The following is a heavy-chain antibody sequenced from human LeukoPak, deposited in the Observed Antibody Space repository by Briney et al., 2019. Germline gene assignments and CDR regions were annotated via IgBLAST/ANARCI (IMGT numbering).Heavy chain of an antibody. CDR2: ISSSSSYI. J-gene: IGHJ6*02. V-gene: IGHV3-21*01. CDR3: ARGPITIFGVVTNPNYYYGMDV. Sequence: GGSLRLSCAGAGFTFSTHTINWVRQAPGKGLEWVSSISSSSSYIYYADSVKGRFTISRDNAKNSLYLQMNSLRAEDTAVYYCARGPITIFGVVTNPNYYYGMDVWGQGTTVTVSS. D-gene: IGHD3-3*01. CDR1: GFTFSTHT.